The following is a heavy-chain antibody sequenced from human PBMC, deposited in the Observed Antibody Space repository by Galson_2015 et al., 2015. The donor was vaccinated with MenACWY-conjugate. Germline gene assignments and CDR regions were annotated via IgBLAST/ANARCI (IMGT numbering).Heavy chain of an antibody. J-gene: IGHJ4*02. CDR3: GKQGLKWELRKSAFDY. V-gene: IGHV3-23*01. Sequence: SLRLSCAASGFPFSTYAMNWVRQAPGKGLESVSQISGNGDSTYYADSVEGRFSISRDNSKNTVYLHMNSVRAEDTAMYYCGKQGLKWELRKSAFDYWGQGTLVTVSS. CDR1: GFPFSTYA. CDR2: ISGNGDST. D-gene: IGHD1-26*01.